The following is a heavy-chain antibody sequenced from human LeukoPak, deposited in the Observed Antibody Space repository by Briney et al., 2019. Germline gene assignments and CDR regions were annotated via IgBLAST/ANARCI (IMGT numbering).Heavy chain of an antibody. CDR1: GFTFSSYA. Sequence: GGSPRLSCAASGFTFSSYAMSWVRQAPGKGLEWVSAISGSGGSTYYADSVKGRFTISRDNSKNTLYLQMNSLRAEDTAVYYCAREGSGYDYAFDIWGQGTMVTVSS. V-gene: IGHV3-23*01. CDR3: AREGSGYDYAFDI. J-gene: IGHJ3*02. D-gene: IGHD5-12*01. CDR2: ISGSGGST.